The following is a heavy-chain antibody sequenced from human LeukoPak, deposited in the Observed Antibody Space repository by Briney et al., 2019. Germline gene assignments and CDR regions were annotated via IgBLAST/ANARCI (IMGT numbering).Heavy chain of an antibody. Sequence: PGGSLRLSCAASGFTFSSYAMSWVRQAPGKGLEWVSAISGSGGSTYYADSVKGRFTISRDNSKSTLYLQMNSLRAEDTAVYYYAKESVRYSSSGEGQKWGQGTLVTVSS. V-gene: IGHV3-23*01. D-gene: IGHD6-13*01. J-gene: IGHJ4*02. CDR2: ISGSGGST. CDR3: AKESVRYSSSGEGQK. CDR1: GFTFSSYA.